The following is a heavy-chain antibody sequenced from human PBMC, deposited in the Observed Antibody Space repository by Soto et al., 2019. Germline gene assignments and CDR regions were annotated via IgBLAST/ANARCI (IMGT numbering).Heavy chain of an antibody. J-gene: IGHJ4*02. CDR1: GFTFSTYV. CDR2: ISGSGSST. Sequence: GVSLRLSCAASGFTFSTYVMSWVRQAPGKGLEWVSAISGSGSSTYYADSVKGRFTISRDNSKNTLYLQVNSLSAEDTAVYYCAKGSVAGRHYFDYWGQGTPVTVSS. CDR3: AKGSVAGRHYFDY. D-gene: IGHD6-19*01. V-gene: IGHV3-23*01.